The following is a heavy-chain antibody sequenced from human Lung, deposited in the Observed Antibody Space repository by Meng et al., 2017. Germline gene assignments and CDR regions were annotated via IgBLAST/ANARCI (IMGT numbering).Heavy chain of an antibody. J-gene: IGHJ4*02. CDR2: INHSGST. D-gene: IGHD4-11*01. CDR1: GGSFSDYY. CDR3: ARGPTTMAHDFDY. Sequence: QVTLQQGGAGLLKPSETLSPTCGVSGGSFSDYYWSWIRQPPGKGLEWIGEINHSGSTNYNPSLESRATISVDTSQNNLSLKLSSVTAADSAVYYCARGPTTMAHDFDYWGQGTLVTVSS. V-gene: IGHV4-34*01.